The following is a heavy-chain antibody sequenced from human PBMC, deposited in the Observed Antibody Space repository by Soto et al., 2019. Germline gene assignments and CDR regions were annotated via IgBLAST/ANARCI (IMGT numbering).Heavy chain of an antibody. D-gene: IGHD3-16*02. CDR2: ISSSSSYI. CDR3: ARGLSYHDYIWGSYPHDAFDI. Sequence: GGSLRLSCAASGFTFSSYSMNWVRQAPGKGLEWVSSISSSSSYIYYADSVKGRFTISRDNAKNSLYLQMNSLRAEDTAVYYCARGLSYHDYIWGSYPHDAFDIWGQGTMVTVSS. J-gene: IGHJ3*02. V-gene: IGHV3-21*01. CDR1: GFTFSSYS.